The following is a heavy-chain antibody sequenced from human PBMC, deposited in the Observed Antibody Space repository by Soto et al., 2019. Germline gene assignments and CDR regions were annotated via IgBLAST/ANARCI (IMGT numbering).Heavy chain of an antibody. J-gene: IGHJ1*01. V-gene: IGHV1-18*01. CDR1: GYTFTSYG. CDR3: ASNEGPVRGVFGFQH. D-gene: IGHD3-10*01. CDR2: ISAYNGNT. Sequence: ASVKVSCKASGYTFTSYGISWVRQAPGQGLEWMGWISAYNGNTNYAQKLQGRVTMTTDTSTSTAYMELRSLRSDDTAVYYCASNEGPVRGVFGFQHWGQGTLVTVSS.